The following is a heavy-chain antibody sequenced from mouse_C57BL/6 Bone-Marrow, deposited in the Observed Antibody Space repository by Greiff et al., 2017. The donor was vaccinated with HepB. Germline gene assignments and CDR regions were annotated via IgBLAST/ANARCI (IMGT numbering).Heavy chain of an antibody. J-gene: IGHJ3*01. CDR1: GFTFSSYA. Sequence: DVKLVESGGGLVKPGGSLKLSCAASGFTFSSYAMSWVRQTPEKRLEWVATISDGGSYTYYPDNVKGRFTISRDNAKNNLYLQMSHLKSEDTAMYYSAREVYYDSKFAYWGQGTLVTVSA. CDR2: ISDGGSYT. D-gene: IGHD1-1*01. CDR3: AREVYYDSKFAY. V-gene: IGHV5-4*01.